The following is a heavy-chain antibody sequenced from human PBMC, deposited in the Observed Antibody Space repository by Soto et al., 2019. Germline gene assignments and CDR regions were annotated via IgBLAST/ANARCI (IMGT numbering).Heavy chain of an antibody. CDR3: AKLVKDYYDSSGYFFDY. D-gene: IGHD3-22*01. CDR2: IRGSGGST. Sequence: EVQLLESGGGLVQPGGSLRLSCAASGFTFSSYAMSWVRQAPGKGLEWVSAIRGSGGSTYYADSVKGRFTISRDNSKNTLYLQMNSLRAEDTAVYYCAKLVKDYYDSSGYFFDYWGQGTLVTVSS. J-gene: IGHJ4*02. V-gene: IGHV3-23*01. CDR1: GFTFSSYA.